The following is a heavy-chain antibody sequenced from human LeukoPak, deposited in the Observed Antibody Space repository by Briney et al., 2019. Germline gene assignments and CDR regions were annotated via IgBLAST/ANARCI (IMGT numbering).Heavy chain of an antibody. D-gene: IGHD2-21*02. V-gene: IGHV3-9*01. CDR3: AKVHRIYCGGDCYSVGFDY. CDR1: GLSFSNYW. Sequence: PGGSLRLSCVASGLSFSNYWMSWVRQAPGKGLEWVSGISWNSGSIGYADSVKGRFTISRDNAKNSLYLQMNSLRAEDTALYYCAKVHRIYCGGDCYSVGFDYWGQGTLVTVSS. J-gene: IGHJ4*02. CDR2: ISWNSGSI.